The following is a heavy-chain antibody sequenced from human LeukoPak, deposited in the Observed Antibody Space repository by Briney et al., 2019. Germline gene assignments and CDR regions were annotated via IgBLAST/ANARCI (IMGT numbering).Heavy chain of an antibody. V-gene: IGHV1-18*04. CDR1: GYTFTSYG. Sequence: ASVKVSCKASGYTFTSYGISWVRQAPGQGLEWMGWISAYNGNTNYAQKLQGRVTMTTDTSTSTAYMELGSLRSDDTAVYYCARLFNYCSSTSCYGPNFDYWGQRTLVTVSS. D-gene: IGHD2-2*01. CDR3: ARLFNYCSSTSCYGPNFDY. CDR2: ISAYNGNT. J-gene: IGHJ4*02.